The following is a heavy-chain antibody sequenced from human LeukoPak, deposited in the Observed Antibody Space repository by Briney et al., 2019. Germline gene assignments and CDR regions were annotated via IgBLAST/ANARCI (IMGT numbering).Heavy chain of an antibody. CDR3: ASTGQIGVFDF. D-gene: IGHD3-10*01. CDR1: GDSNSVHY. CDR2: VYSSGTA. J-gene: IGHJ4*02. Sequence: SETLSLTCTVSGDSNSVHYWSWIRLPPGKGPEWIGYVYSSGTANYNPSLKSRASISIDTSKNPFSLRLTSVTAADSAVHYCASTGQIGVFDFWGQGTLVTVSS. V-gene: IGHV4-59*11.